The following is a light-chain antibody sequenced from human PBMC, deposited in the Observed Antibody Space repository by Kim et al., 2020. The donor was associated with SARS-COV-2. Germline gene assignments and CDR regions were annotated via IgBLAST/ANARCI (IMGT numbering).Light chain of an antibody. CDR1: QVISNC. CDR3: QKYNSAPRT. J-gene: IGKJ4*01. Sequence: DIQMTQSPSSLSASVGDRVTITCRASQVISNCLAWYQQKPGKVPKLLIYGASTLQSGVPSRFSGSGSGTDFTLTISSLQPEDVATYYCQKYNSAPRTFGGGTKVDIK. V-gene: IGKV1-27*01. CDR2: GAS.